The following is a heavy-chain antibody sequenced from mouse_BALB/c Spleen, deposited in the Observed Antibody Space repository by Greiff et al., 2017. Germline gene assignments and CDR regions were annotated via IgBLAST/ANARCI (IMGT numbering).Heavy chain of an antibody. CDR3: ARRDRYEDYFDY. V-gene: IGHV5-9-3*01. CDR1: GFTFSSYA. Sequence: EVQVVESGGGLVKPGGSLKLSCAASGFTFSSYAMSWVRQTPEKRLEWVATISSGGSYTYYPDSVKVRFTISRDNAKNTLYLQMSSLRSEDTAMYYCARRDRYEDYFDYWGQGTTLTVSS. D-gene: IGHD2-14*01. CDR2: ISSGGSYT. J-gene: IGHJ2*01.